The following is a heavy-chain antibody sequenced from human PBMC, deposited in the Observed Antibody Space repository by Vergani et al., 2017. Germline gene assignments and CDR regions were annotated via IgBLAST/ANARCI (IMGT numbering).Heavy chain of an antibody. D-gene: IGHD2-15*01. Sequence: EVQLLQSGGGVIQPGGSVRLSCAASGFTFSACPMTWVRQAPGKGLEWVSAISARYPSTYYADSVKGRFTISRDNSKNMLYLQMNSLRAEDTAVDYCARLSDDTTPYLQGGYDCWGQGTLVSVSS. CDR1: GFTFSACP. J-gene: IGHJ4*02. CDR3: ARLSDDTTPYLQGGYDC. V-gene: IGHV3-23*01. CDR2: ISARYPST.